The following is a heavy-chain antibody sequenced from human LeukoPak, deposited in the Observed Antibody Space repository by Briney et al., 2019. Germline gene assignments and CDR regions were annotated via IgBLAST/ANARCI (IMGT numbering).Heavy chain of an antibody. CDR1: GGSISSYY. J-gene: IGHJ4*02. D-gene: IGHD3-22*01. V-gene: IGHV4-59*01. CDR3: ARMRDSSGYYPDY. Sequence: SETLSLTCTVSGGSISSYYWSWIRQPPGKGLEWIGYIYYSGSTNYNPSHKSRVTISVDTSKNQFSLKLSSVTAADTAVYYCARMRDSSGYYPDYWGQGTLVTVSS. CDR2: IYYSGST.